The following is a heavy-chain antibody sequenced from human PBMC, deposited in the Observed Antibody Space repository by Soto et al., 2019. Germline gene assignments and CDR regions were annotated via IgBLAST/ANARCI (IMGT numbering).Heavy chain of an antibody. CDR2: IYYSGST. J-gene: IGHJ4*02. Sequence: PSDTLSLTCTVSGGSISSYYCSWIRQPPGKGLEWIGYIYYSGSTNYNPSLKSRVTISVDTSKNQFSLKLSSVTAADTAVYYCARVTGYGDYRWYFDYWGQGTLVTVSS. CDR3: ARVTGYGDYRWYFDY. CDR1: GGSISSYY. V-gene: IGHV4-59*08. D-gene: IGHD4-17*01.